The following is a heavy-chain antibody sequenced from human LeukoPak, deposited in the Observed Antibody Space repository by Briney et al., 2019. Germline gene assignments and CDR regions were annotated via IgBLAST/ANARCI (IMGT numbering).Heavy chain of an antibody. D-gene: IGHD3-10*01. V-gene: IGHV4-4*07. J-gene: IGHJ4*02. CDR1: GGSISIYY. CDR2: IHSSGST. Sequence: SETLSLTCTVSGGSISIYYWTWIRQPAGKGLEWIGRIHSSGSTNYSPSLKSQVAMSLDTPKNQFSLELSSVTAADTAVYYCAREAVRYGSGSLDYWGQGTLVTVSS. CDR3: AREAVRYGSGSLDY.